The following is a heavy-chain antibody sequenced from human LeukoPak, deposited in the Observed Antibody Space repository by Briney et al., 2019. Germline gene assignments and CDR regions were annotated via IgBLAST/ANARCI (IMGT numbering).Heavy chain of an antibody. D-gene: IGHD2-2*02. CDR2: ISGSGGST. CDR1: GFTFSSYA. CDR3: AKVIVVVPAAIQGQNWFDP. Sequence: GGSLRLSCAASGFTFSSYAMSWVRQAPGKGLEWVSAISGSGGSTYYADSVKGRFTISRDNSKNTLHLQMNRLRADDTAVYYCAKVIVVVPAAIQGQNWFDPWGQGTLVTVSS. J-gene: IGHJ5*02. V-gene: IGHV3-23*01.